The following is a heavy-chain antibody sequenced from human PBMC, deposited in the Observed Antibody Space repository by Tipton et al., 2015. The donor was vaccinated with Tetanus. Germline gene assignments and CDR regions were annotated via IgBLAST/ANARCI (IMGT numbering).Heavy chain of an antibody. D-gene: IGHD5-18*01. J-gene: IGHJ4*02. CDR1: GFTFSNYW. CDR2: IKQDGSDK. Sequence: SLRLSCAASGFTFSNYWMSWVRQAPGGGLEWVASIKQDGSDKNYVDSVKGRFTISRDNAKNSLYLQMSSPRAEDTAVYYCARDASRYTYGSNYFDYWGQGTLVTVSS. V-gene: IGHV3-7*01. CDR3: ARDASRYTYGSNYFDY.